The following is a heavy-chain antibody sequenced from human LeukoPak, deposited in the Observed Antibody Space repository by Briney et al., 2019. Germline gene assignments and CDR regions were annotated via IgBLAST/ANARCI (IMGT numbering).Heavy chain of an antibody. Sequence: SVKVSCKASGGTFSSYAISWVRQAPGQGLEWMGGIIPIFGTANYAQKFQGRVTITTDESTSTAYMELSSLRSEDTAVYYCAIGRWVYGDYVDYYYYYMDVWGKGATVTVSS. V-gene: IGHV1-69*05. CDR3: AIGRWVYGDYVDYYYYYMDV. J-gene: IGHJ6*03. D-gene: IGHD4-17*01. CDR1: GGTFSSYA. CDR2: IIPIFGTA.